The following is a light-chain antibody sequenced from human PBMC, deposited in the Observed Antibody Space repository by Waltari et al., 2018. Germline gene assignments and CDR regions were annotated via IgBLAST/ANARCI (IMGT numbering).Light chain of an antibody. CDR3: QQSYNTLGT. J-gene: IGKJ4*01. CDR2: AAS. CDR1: QSISSY. V-gene: IGKV1-39*01. Sequence: DIQMTQSPSSLSASVGDRVTITCRASQSISSYLNWYQQKPGKAPKLLIYAASSLQSGVPSRFSGSGSGTDFTLTISSLQPEDFATYYCQQSYNTLGTFGGGTKVEIK.